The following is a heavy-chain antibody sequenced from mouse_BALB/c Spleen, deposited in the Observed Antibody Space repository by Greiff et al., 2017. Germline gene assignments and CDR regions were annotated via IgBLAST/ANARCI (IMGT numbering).Heavy chain of an antibody. V-gene: IGHV5-17*02. J-gene: IGHJ3*01. CDR1: GFTFSSFG. CDR2: ISSGSSTI. Sequence: EVMLVESGGGLVQPGGSRKLSCAASGFTFSSFGLYWVRQAPEKGLEWVAYISSGSSTIYYADTVKGRFTISSDNPKNTLFLQMTSLRSEDAAMYCWARKEPLSYDYDEGFAYWGQGTLVTVSA. CDR3: ARKEPLSYDYDEGFAY. D-gene: IGHD2-4*01.